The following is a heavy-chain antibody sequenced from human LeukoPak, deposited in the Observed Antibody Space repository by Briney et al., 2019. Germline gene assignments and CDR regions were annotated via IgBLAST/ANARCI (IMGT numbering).Heavy chain of an antibody. CDR3: ARALGYCSGGSCYSMDY. J-gene: IGHJ4*02. V-gene: IGHV1-69*06. CDR2: IIPIFGTA. D-gene: IGHD2-15*01. Sequence: ASVKVSCKASGGTFSSYAISWVRQAPGQGLEWTGGIIPIFGTANYAQKFQGRVTITADKSTSTAYMELSRLRSEDTAVYYCARALGYCSGGSCYSMDYWGQGTLVTVSS. CDR1: GGTFSSYA.